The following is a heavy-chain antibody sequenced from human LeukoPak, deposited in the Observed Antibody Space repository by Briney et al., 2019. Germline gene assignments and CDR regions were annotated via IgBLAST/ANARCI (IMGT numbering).Heavy chain of an antibody. Sequence: TSETLSLTCTVSGGPISSSSYYWGWIRQPPGKGLEWIGSIYYGGSTYYNPSLKSRVTISVDTSKNQFSLNLSSVTAADTAVYYCASRFGSGSSLNWFDPWGQGTLVTVSS. CDR1: GGPISSSSYY. V-gene: IGHV4-39*01. D-gene: IGHD3-10*01. J-gene: IGHJ5*02. CDR2: IYYGGST. CDR3: ASRFGSGSSLNWFDP.